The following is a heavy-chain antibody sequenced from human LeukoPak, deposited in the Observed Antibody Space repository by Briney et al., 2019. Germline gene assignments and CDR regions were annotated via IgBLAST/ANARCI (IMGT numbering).Heavy chain of an antibody. Sequence: ASVKVSCKTSGYTFTDSYIHWVRQAPGQGLEWMGRINPNSGDPDYPQKLQGRVTMTTDTSTSTAYMELRSLRSDDTAVYYCARDYYGSGGYDYWGQGTLVTVSS. V-gene: IGHV1-2*06. CDR3: ARDYYGSGGYDY. CDR2: INPNSGDP. D-gene: IGHD3-10*01. CDR1: GYTFTDSY. J-gene: IGHJ4*02.